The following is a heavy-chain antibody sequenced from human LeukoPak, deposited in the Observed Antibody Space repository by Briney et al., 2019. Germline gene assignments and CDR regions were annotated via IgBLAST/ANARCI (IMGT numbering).Heavy chain of an antibody. V-gene: IGHV3-66*01. D-gene: IGHD4-17*01. CDR2: IYSGGTT. CDR3: ASKLTTGS. CDR1: GFTVSSNY. J-gene: IGHJ5*02. Sequence: PGGSLRLSCLVSGFTVSSNYMSWVRQTPGKGLEWVSVIYSGGTTKYADSVKGRFTIHRDTSKSTLYLQMNSLRVEDTAVYYCASKLTTGSWGQGTLVTVSS.